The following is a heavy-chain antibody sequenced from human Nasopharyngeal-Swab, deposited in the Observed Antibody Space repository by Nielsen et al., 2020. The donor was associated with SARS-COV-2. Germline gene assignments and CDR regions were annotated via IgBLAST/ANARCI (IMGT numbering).Heavy chain of an antibody. V-gene: IGHV3-9*01. CDR2: INWKGGRI. Sequence: GSSLRLSFPASGFTFVDYAMHWVRQPPGKGLEWIPGINWKGGRIGYADSVKGRFTIHRDTAKKSLYLQMNSLRPEDTALYYCTKATSLYYYDSSGYRPWYCDYWGQGTLVTVSS. D-gene: IGHD3-22*01. J-gene: IGHJ4*02. CDR1: GFTFVDYA. CDR3: TKATSLYYYDSSGYRPWYCDY.